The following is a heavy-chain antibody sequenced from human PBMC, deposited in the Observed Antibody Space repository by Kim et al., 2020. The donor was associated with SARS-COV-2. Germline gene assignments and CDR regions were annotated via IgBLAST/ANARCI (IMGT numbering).Heavy chain of an antibody. CDR3: ASDIVVVPAAEYYYYYGMDV. CDR1: VCTFSSYA. J-gene: IGHJ6*02. V-gene: IGHV1-69*04. CDR2: IIPILCIA. D-gene: IGHD2-2*01. Sequence: SVKVSCKASVCTFSSYAISWVRQAPGQGLEWMGRIIPILCIANYAQKFQGRVTITADKSTSTAYMELSSLRSEDTAMFYCASDIVVVPAAEYYYYYGMDVWGQGTTVTVSS.